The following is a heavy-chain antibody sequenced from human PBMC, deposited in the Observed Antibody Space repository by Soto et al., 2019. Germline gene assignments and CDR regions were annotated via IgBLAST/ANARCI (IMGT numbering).Heavy chain of an antibody. CDR1: GFTFSSYG. CDR2: ISHDGTNK. J-gene: IGHJ4*02. V-gene: IGHV3-30*18. D-gene: IGHD3-22*01. Sequence: GGSLRLSCEVSGFTFSSYGMHWVRQAPGKGLEWVAAISHDGTNKNYGDSVKGRFTISRDNSKKTLYLQMNSLRPEDTALYYCAKDEYYYSRSGYYIFDSWGQGTLVTVSS. CDR3: AKDEYYYSRSGYYIFDS.